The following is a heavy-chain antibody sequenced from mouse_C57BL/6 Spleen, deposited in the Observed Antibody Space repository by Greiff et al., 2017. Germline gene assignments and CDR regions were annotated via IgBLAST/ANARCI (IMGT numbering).Heavy chain of an antibody. V-gene: IGHV1-80*01. CDR1: GYAFSSYW. CDR2: IYPGDGDT. Sequence: QVQLQQSGAELVKPGASVKISCKASGYAFSSYWMNWVKQRPGKGLEWIGQIYPGDGDTNYNGKFKGKATLTADKSSSTAYMQLSSLTSEDSAVYFCARSTYYSNYVGTDFDYWGQGTTLTVSS. D-gene: IGHD2-5*01. J-gene: IGHJ2*01. CDR3: ARSTYYSNYVGTDFDY.